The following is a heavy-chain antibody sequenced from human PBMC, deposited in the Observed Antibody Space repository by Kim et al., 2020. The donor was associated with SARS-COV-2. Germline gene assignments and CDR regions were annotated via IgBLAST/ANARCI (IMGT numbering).Heavy chain of an antibody. V-gene: IGHV1-18*01. CDR2: ISAYNGNT. J-gene: IGHJ4*02. D-gene: IGHD6-13*01. CDR3: ARAYLGYSRPTDFDY. Sequence: ASVKVSCKASGYTFTSYGISWVRQAPGQGLEWMGWISAYNGNTNYAQKLQGRVTMTTDTSTSTAYMELRSLRSDDTAVYYCARAYLGYSRPTDFDYWGQGTLVTVSS. CDR1: GYTFTSYG.